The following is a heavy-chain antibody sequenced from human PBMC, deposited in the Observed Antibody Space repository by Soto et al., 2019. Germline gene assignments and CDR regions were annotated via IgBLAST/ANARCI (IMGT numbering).Heavy chain of an antibody. V-gene: IGHV4-4*02. Sequence: QVQLQESGPGLVKPSGTLSLTCAVSGGSISSSNWWSWVRQPPGKGLEWIGEIYHSGSTNYNPSLTRRVTTSINKSKNQVAQELSSVTAADTAAYYWASDYMVRGVMRWFDPWGQGTLVTVSS. D-gene: IGHD3-10*01. CDR3: ASDYMVRGVMRWFDP. CDR1: GGSISSSNW. J-gene: IGHJ5*02. CDR2: IYHSGST.